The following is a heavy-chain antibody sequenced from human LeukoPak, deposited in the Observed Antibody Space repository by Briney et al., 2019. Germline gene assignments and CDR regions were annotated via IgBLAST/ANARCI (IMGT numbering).Heavy chain of an antibody. Sequence: PGGSLRLSCAASGFTFSSYAMHWVRQAPGKGLERVAVISYDGSNKYYADSVKGRFTISRDNSKNTLYLQMNSLRAEDTAVYYCARDSIAGIAVAAYFDYWGQGTLVTVSS. V-gene: IGHV3-30*04. D-gene: IGHD6-19*01. J-gene: IGHJ4*02. CDR1: GFTFSSYA. CDR3: ARDSIAGIAVAAYFDY. CDR2: ISYDGSNK.